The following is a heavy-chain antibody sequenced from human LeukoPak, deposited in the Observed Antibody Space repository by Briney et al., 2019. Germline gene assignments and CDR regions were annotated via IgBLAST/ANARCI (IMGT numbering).Heavy chain of an antibody. Sequence: SETLSLTCTVSGGSISSSNYYWDWIRQPPGKGLEWIGSIYYSGSTYYNPSLKSRVTISVDTSKNQFSLKLSSVTAPDTAVYFCARRGTTPREYWGQGTLVTVSS. V-gene: IGHV4-39*01. CDR3: ARRGTTPREY. J-gene: IGHJ4*02. D-gene: IGHD1-7*01. CDR2: IYYSGST. CDR1: GGSISSSNYY.